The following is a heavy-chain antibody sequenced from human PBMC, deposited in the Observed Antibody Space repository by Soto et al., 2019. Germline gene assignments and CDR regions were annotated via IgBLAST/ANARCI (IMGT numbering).Heavy chain of an antibody. CDR2: ITSSGRYV. V-gene: IGHV3-21*01. CDR3: VKDEGIEAMDV. CDR1: GFTFSRNT. J-gene: IGHJ6*02. D-gene: IGHD3-3*02. Sequence: GGSLRLSCVTSGFTFSRNTMNWVRQAPGKGLEWVASITSSGRYVYYADSVKGRFSASRDNAKNSLSLQMDSLRPDDTAIYFCVKDEGIEAMDVWGQGSTVTVSS.